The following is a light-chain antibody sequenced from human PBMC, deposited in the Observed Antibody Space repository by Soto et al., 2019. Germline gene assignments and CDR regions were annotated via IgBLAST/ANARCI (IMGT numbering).Light chain of an antibody. CDR2: DNN. CDR1: TFNIGVNS. Sequence: QSVLTQPPSVSAAPGQKVTISCSVSTFNIGVNSVSWYQQVPGTAPKLLIYDNNKRPSGIPDRFSGSRSGTSGTLGITGLQPGDEADYFCGTWDTSLSAYLFGTGTKVTV. J-gene: IGLJ1*01. V-gene: IGLV1-51*01. CDR3: GTWDTSLSAYL.